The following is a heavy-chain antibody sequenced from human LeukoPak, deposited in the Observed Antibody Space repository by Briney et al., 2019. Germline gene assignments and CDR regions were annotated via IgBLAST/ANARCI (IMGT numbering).Heavy chain of an antibody. J-gene: IGHJ4*02. CDR3: TRDRESNAY. Sequence: GASVKVSCKTSGFTFSNYGISWVRQAPGQGLEWMGWISAHNGKTIYAQKFQGRVTMTTDTSSSTAYLELRSLESDDTAVYYCTRDRESNAYWGRGTLSIVSS. CDR1: GFTFSNYG. CDR2: ISAHNGKT. V-gene: IGHV1-18*01. D-gene: IGHD1-26*01.